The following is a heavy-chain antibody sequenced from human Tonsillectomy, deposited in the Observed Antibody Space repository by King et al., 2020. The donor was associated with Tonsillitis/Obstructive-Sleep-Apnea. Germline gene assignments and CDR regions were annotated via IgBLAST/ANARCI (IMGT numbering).Heavy chain of an antibody. J-gene: IGHJ4*02. CDR2: IKSKTDGGTT. V-gene: IGHV3-15*07. CDR1: GFTFSNAW. Sequence: VQLVQSGGGLVKPGGSLRLSCAASGFTFSNAWMNWVRQAPGKGLEWVGRIKSKTDGGTTAYAAPVKGRFTISRDDSKNTLYLQMNSLKTEDTAVYYCTTNGQYCSSTSCYHFDYWGQGTLVTVSS. CDR3: TTNGQYCSSTSCYHFDY. D-gene: IGHD2-2*01.